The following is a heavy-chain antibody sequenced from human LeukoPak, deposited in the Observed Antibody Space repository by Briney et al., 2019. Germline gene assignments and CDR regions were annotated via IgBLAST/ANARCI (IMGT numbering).Heavy chain of an antibody. CDR1: GGTFSSYT. J-gene: IGHJ4*02. D-gene: IGHD1-26*01. CDR2: IIPILGIA. V-gene: IGHV1-69*04. CDR3: ARDGNLFYFDY. Sequence: SVRVSCKASGGTFSSYTISWVRQAPGQGLEWMGRIIPILGIANYAQKFQGRVTITADKSTSTAYMELSSLRSEDTAVYYCARDGNLFYFDYWGQGTLVTVSS.